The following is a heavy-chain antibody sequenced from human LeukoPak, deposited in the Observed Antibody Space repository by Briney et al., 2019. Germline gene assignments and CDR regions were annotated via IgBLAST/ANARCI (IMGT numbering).Heavy chain of an antibody. J-gene: IGHJ4*02. CDR2: ISGSGGST. CDR1: GFTFSSYA. V-gene: IGHV3-23*01. D-gene: IGHD3-16*02. Sequence: GGSLRLSCAASGFTFSSYAMSWVRQAPGKGLEWVSAISGSGGSTYYADSVKGRFTISRDNSKSRLYLQMNSLRAEDTAVYYCAKDPAAYDYVWGSYRFGYWGQGTLVTVSS. CDR3: AKDPAAYDYVWGSYRFGY.